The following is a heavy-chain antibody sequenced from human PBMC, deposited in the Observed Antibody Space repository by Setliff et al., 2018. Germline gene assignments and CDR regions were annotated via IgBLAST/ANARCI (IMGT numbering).Heavy chain of an antibody. V-gene: IGHV4-38-2*01. J-gene: IGHJ4*02. CDR1: GFSITNGYY. CDR2: IFQSGIT. D-gene: IGHD5-12*01. CDR3: ARLGGLLVATMPFDY. Sequence: PSETLSLTCAVSGFSITNGYYWGWIRQSPGKGLEWIGNIFQSGITFYNPPLKSRVTMSLDTSQNQFSLKLRSVTAADTAVYFCARLGGLLVATMPFDYWGPGTLVTVSS.